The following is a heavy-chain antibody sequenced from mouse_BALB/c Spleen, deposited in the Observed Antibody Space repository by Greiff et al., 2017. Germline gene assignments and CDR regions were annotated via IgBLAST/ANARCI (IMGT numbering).Heavy chain of an antibody. J-gene: IGHJ3*01. CDR2: IYPGGGYT. Sequence: QVQLKESGAELVRPGTSVKISCKASGYTFTNYWLGWVKQRPGHGLEWIGDIYPGGGYTNYNEKFKGKATLTADTSSSTAYMQLSSLTSEDSAVYFCARDGNYGFAYWGQGTLVTVSA. CDR1: GYTFTNYW. CDR3: ARDGNYGFAY. D-gene: IGHD2-1*01. V-gene: IGHV1-63*02.